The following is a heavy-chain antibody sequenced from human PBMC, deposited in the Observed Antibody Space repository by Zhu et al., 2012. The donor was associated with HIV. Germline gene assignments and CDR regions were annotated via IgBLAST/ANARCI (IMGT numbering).Heavy chain of an antibody. CDR2: INQSGTT. V-gene: IGHV4-34*01. CDR1: GGSFSGYQ. Sequence: QVQLQQWGAGLLKPSETLSLTCAVYGGSFSGYQWSWIRQPPGKGLEWIGEINQSGTTNYNPSLKSRVTISADTSKNQFSLRLSSVTAADTAVYYCARLTRSGWGGWGQGTLVTVSS. D-gene: IGHD6-19*01. J-gene: IGHJ4*02. CDR3: ARLTRSGWGG.